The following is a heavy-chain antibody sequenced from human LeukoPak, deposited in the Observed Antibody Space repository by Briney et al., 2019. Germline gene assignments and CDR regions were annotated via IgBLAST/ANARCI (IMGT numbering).Heavy chain of an antibody. CDR1: GFTFSSYG. CDR3: AKFGVVIMGVNWFDP. CDR2: IRYDGSNK. V-gene: IGHV3-30*02. Sequence: GGTLRLSCAASGFTFSSYGMHWVRQAPGKGLEWVAFIRYDGSNKYYADSVKGRFTISRDNSKNTLYLQMNSLRAEDTAVYYCAKFGVVIMGVNWFDPWGQGTLVTVPS. D-gene: IGHD3-3*01. J-gene: IGHJ5*02.